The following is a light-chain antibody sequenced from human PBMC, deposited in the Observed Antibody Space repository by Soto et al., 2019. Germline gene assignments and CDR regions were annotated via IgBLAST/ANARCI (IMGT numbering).Light chain of an antibody. V-gene: IGKV3-15*01. CDR3: HHYNSWPYT. CDR1: QSVSSN. Sequence: EIVMTQSPDTLSMSQGERAPLSCRASQSVSSNLAWYQQKPGQAPRLLIYDASTRAPGFPARFSGSGSGTEFTLTISSLQSEDFAVYYCHHYNSWPYTFGQGTKVDIK. CDR2: DAS. J-gene: IGKJ2*01.